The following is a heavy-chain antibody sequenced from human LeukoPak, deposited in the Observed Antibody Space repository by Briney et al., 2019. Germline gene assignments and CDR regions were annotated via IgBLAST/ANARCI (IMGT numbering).Heavy chain of an antibody. D-gene: IGHD6-19*01. Sequence: GGSLRLSCAASGFTFSSYAMSWVRQAPGKGLEWVSAISGSGSSTSYADSVKGRFTISRDNAKNTLYLQMNSLRAEDTAVYYCASGAVADHFDYWGQGTLVTVSS. J-gene: IGHJ4*02. CDR2: ISGSGSST. V-gene: IGHV3-23*01. CDR3: ASGAVADHFDY. CDR1: GFTFSSYA.